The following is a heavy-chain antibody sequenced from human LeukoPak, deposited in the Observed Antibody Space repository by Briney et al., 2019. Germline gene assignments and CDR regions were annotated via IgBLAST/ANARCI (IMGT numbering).Heavy chain of an antibody. CDR1: GFTFSSYA. J-gene: IGHJ5*02. V-gene: IGHV3-30-3*01. CDR3: ARDLGEASYYYDSTPVGWFDP. D-gene: IGHD3-22*01. CDR2: ISYDGSNK. Sequence: PGGSLRLSCAASGFTFSSYAMHWVRQAPGKGLEWVAVISYDGSNKYYADSVKGRFTISRDNSKNTLYLQMNSLRAEDTAVYYRARDLGEASYYYDSTPVGWFDPWGQGTLVTVSS.